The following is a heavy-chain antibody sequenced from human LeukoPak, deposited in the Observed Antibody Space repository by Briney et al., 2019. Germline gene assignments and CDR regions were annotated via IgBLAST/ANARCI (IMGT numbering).Heavy chain of an antibody. V-gene: IGHV3-23*01. CDR3: AKGAYLMNPVTYFDY. CDR2: ISGTGGTP. Sequence: GGSLRLSCAASGFPFSSYAMSWVRQAPGKGLEWFSGISGTGGTPYYADSVKGRFTISRENSKNTLYLQMDSLRAEDTAAYYCAKGAYLMNPVTYFDYWGQGTLVTVSP. D-gene: IGHD4-17*01. CDR1: GFPFSSYA. J-gene: IGHJ4*02.